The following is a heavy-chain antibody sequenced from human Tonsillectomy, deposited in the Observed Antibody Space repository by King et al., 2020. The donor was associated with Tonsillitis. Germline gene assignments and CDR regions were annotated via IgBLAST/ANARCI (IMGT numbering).Heavy chain of an antibody. D-gene: IGHD6-19*01. V-gene: IGHV3-23*04. CDR3: AKDGHSSGWYYFDY. Sequence: VQLVESGGGLVQPGGSLRLSCAASGFTFSSYAMSWVRQAPGKGLEWVSGISNSGGNTYYADSVNGRFTISRDNSKNTLYLQMNSLRAGDTAAYYCAKDGHSSGWYYFDYWGQGTLVTVSS. CDR2: ISNSGGNT. J-gene: IGHJ4*02. CDR1: GFTFSSYA.